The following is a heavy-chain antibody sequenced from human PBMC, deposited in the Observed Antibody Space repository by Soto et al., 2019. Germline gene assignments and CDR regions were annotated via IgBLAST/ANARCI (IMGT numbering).Heavy chain of an antibody. V-gene: IGHV3-15*07. Sequence: EVRLVESGGGLVKPGGSLRLSCAASGFTFSDAWMNWVRQAPGKGLEWVGHVTTKTDGETTEYTAFVKGRFSISRDDSTNTLFLPMTSLETDATTMYYCTTLGPFWGQGTLVTVYS. CDR1: GFTFSDAW. CDR3: TTLGPF. J-gene: IGHJ4*02. CDR2: VTTKTDGETT.